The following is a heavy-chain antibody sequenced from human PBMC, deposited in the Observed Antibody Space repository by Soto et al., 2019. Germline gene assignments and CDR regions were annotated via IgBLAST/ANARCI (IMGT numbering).Heavy chain of an antibody. CDR3: ARSKNPNTLYYYYGMDV. CDR1: GFTFSIYA. J-gene: IGHJ6*02. CDR2: ISYDGSDK. V-gene: IGHV3-30-3*01. Sequence: LRLSCAASGFTFSIYAMHWVRQAPGKGLEWVAVISYDGSDKYYADSVKGRFTISRDNSKNTLYLQMNSLRAEDTAVYYCARSKNPNTLYYYYGMDVWGQGTTVTVSS.